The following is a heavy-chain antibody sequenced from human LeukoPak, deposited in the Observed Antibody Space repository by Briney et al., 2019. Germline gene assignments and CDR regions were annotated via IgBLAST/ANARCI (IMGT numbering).Heavy chain of an antibody. V-gene: IGHV3-23*01. CDR3: AKDLAEYYYDGRGYYYLDF. Sequence: PGGSLRLSCAASGFTFSSYAMSWVRQAPGKGLEWVSVISGSGGSTYYADSVKGRFTISRDNSKNTLYLQMNSLRAEDTAVYSCAKDLAEYYYDGRGYYYLDFWGQGTLVTVSS. CDR1: GFTFSSYA. D-gene: IGHD3-22*01. CDR2: ISGSGGST. J-gene: IGHJ4*02.